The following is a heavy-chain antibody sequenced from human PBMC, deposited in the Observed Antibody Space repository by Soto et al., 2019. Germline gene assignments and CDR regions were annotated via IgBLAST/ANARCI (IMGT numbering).Heavy chain of an antibody. Sequence: ASVKVSCKASGCTFTSYAMHWVRQAPGKRLEWMGWINAGNGNTKYSQKFQGRVTITRDTSASTAYMELSSLRSEDTAVYYCARDVRDFWSGYYYYYMDVWGKGTTVTVSS. V-gene: IGHV1-3*01. D-gene: IGHD3-3*01. J-gene: IGHJ6*03. CDR3: ARDVRDFWSGYYYYYMDV. CDR2: INAGNGNT. CDR1: GCTFTSYA.